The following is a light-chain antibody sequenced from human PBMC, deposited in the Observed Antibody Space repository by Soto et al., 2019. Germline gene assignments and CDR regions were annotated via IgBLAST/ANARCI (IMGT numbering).Light chain of an antibody. J-gene: IGLJ1*01. CDR1: SSDVGGYNY. CDR3: CSYAGSYKGYV. Sequence: QSALTQPPSVSGSPGQSVTISCTGTSSDVGGYNYVSWYQQHPGKAPKLMIYDVSKRPSGVPDRFSGSKSGNTASLTISGLQAEDEADYYCCSYAGSYKGYVFGTGTKLTVL. V-gene: IGLV2-11*01. CDR2: DVS.